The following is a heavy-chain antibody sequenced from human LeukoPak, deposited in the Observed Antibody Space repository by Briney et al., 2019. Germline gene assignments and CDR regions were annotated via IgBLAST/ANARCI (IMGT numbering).Heavy chain of an antibody. Sequence: PGRSLRLSCAASGFSFSSYGMHWVRQAPGKGLEWVAVIWYDGTNKYYADSVKGRFTISRDNSKNTLYLQMNSLRAEDTAVYYSARDQRGFSYSKYYFDYWGQGTLVTVSS. CDR3: ARDQRGFSYSKYYFDY. CDR2: IWYDGTNK. CDR1: GFSFSSYG. V-gene: IGHV3-33*01. J-gene: IGHJ4*02. D-gene: IGHD5-18*01.